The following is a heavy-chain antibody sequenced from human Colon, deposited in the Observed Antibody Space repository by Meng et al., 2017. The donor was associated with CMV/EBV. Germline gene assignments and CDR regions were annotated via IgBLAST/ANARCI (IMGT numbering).Heavy chain of an antibody. D-gene: IGHD2-2*01. CDR3: ARDLQGQLPYYYYGMDV. J-gene: IGHJ6*02. V-gene: IGHV4-59*12. CDR1: GGSISNYY. Sequence: SETLSLTCSVSGGSISNYYWSWIRQPPGKGLEWIGYVYYSGSTNYNPSLKSRVTISVDTSKNQFSLKLSSVTAADTAVYYCARDLQGQLPYYYYGMDVWGQGTTVTVSS. CDR2: VYYSGST.